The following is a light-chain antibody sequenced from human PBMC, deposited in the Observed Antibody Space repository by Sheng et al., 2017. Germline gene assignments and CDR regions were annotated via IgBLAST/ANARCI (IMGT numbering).Light chain of an antibody. J-gene: IGKJ3*01. CDR2: EAS. CDR3: QQYEDLPPFK. Sequence: DIQMTQSPSSLSASVGDRVTITCQASQDINNYLNWYQQKPGKAPKLLIYEASNLGTGVPSRFSGSGSGTDFTFTISSLQPEDIATYYCQQYEDLPPFKFGPGTKVDF. CDR1: QDINNY. V-gene: IGKV1-33*01.